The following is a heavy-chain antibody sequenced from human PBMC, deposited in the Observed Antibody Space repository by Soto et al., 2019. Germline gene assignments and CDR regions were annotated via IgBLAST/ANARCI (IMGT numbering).Heavy chain of an antibody. Sequence: GGSLRLSCAASGFTFSSYAMHWVRQAPGKGLEWVAVISYDGSNKYYADSVKGRFTISRDNSKNTLYLQMNSLRAEDTAVYYCARDPDSSGWSTIFSAFDIWGQGTMVTVSS. D-gene: IGHD6-19*01. CDR1: GFTFSSYA. J-gene: IGHJ3*02. V-gene: IGHV3-30-3*01. CDR3: ARDPDSSGWSTIFSAFDI. CDR2: ISYDGSNK.